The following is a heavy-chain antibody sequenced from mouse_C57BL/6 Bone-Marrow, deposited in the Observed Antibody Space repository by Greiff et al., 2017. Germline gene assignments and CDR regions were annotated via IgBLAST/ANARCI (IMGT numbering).Heavy chain of an antibody. V-gene: IGHV5-9-1*02. D-gene: IGHD1-1*01. J-gene: IGHJ3*01. CDR3: TRDTAVVEAFAY. CDR2: ISSGGDYI. Sequence: EVKLVESGEGLVKPGGSLKLSCAASGFTFSSYAMSWVRQTPEKRLEWVAYISSGGDYIYYADTVKGRFTISRANARNTLYLQMSSLKSEDTAMYYCTRDTAVVEAFAYWGQGTLVTVSA. CDR1: GFTFSSYA.